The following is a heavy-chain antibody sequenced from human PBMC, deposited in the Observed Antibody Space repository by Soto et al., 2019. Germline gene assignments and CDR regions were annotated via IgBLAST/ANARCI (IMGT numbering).Heavy chain of an antibody. D-gene: IGHD7-27*01. CDR2: IYYSGST. J-gene: IGHJ4*02. Sequence: SETLSLTCTVSGGSINSTGYYWGWIRQPPGKGLEWIGSIYYSGSTYYNPSLKSRVTISVDTPKNQFSLKLSSVTAADTAVYYCAKNWNWGSLVHWGQGTLVTVSS. CDR3: AKNWNWGSLVH. V-gene: IGHV4-39*01. CDR1: GGSINSTGYY.